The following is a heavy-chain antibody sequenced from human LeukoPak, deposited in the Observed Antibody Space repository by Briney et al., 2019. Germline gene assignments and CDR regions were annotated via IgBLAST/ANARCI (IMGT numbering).Heavy chain of an antibody. Sequence: GGSLRLSCAASGFTFSSYWMHWVRQAPGKGLVWVSRINSDGSSTSYADSVKGRFTISRDNAKNTLYLQMNSLRAEDTAVYYCAKAVGYSSGWYLGDFLGFDYWGQGTLVTVSS. V-gene: IGHV3-74*01. D-gene: IGHD6-19*01. CDR1: GFTFSSYW. CDR3: AKAVGYSSGWYLGDFLGFDY. J-gene: IGHJ4*02. CDR2: INSDGSST.